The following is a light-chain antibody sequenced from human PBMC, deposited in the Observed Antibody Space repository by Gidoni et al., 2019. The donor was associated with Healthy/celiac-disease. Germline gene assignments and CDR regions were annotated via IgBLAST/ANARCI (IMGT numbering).Light chain of an antibody. J-gene: IGLJ2*01. V-gene: IGLV1-40*01. CDR2: GNS. Sequence: QSVLTPPPSVSGAPGQRVTISCTGSSSNIGAGYDVHWYQQLPGTAPKLLIYGNSNRPSGVPDRFSGSKSGTSASLAITGLQAEDEADYYCQSYDSSLSGDVVFGGGTKLTVL. CDR3: QSYDSSLSGDVV. CDR1: SSNIGAGYD.